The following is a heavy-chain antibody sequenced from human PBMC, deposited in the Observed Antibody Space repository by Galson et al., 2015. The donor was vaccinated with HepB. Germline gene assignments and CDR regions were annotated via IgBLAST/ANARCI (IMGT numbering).Heavy chain of an antibody. Sequence: ETLSLTCTVSGGSVSSGSYYWSWIRQPPGKGLEWIGYIYYSGSTNYNPSLKSRVTISVDTSKNQFSLKLSSVTAADTAVYYCARAFYPPGYSYGLYFDYWGQGTLVTVSS. CDR3: ARAFYPPGYSYGLYFDY. J-gene: IGHJ4*02. CDR1: GGSVSSGSYY. V-gene: IGHV4-61*01. D-gene: IGHD5-18*01. CDR2: IYYSGST.